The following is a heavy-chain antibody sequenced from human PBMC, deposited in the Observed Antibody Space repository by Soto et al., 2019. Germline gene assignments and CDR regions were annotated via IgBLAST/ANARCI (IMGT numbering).Heavy chain of an antibody. J-gene: IGHJ4*02. CDR2: ISAYNGNT. V-gene: IGHV1-18*01. Sequence: QVQLVQSGAEVKKPGASVKVSCKASGYTFTSYGISWVRQAPGQGLEWMGWISAYNGNTNYAQKLQGRGTMTTATSTSTASMEPRRLRSDDTAVYYRARDNTPLGYWGQGTLVTVSS. CDR1: GYTFTSYG. CDR3: ARDNTPLGY.